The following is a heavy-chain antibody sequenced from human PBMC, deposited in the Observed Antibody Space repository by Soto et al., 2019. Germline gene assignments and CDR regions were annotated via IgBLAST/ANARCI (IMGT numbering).Heavy chain of an antibody. V-gene: IGHV5-10-1*01. D-gene: IGHD2-21*02. CDR1: GYSFTSYW. CDR3: AIDVVTAFVDY. Sequence: GEALKISCKGSGYSFTSYWISWVRQMTGKGLEWMGRIDPSDSYTNYSPSFQGHVTISADKSISTAYLQWSSLKASDTAMYYCAIDVVTAFVDYWGQGTLVTVSS. J-gene: IGHJ4*02. CDR2: IDPSDSYT.